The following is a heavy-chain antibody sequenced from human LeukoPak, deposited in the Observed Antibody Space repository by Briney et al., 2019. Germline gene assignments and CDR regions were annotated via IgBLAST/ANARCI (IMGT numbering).Heavy chain of an antibody. Sequence: PSETLSLTCAVYGGSFSGYYWSWIRQPPGKGLEWIGEINHSGSTNYNPSLKSRVTISVDTSKNQFSLKLSSVTAADTAVYYCAAHSSGWCRDYWGQGTLVTVSS. J-gene: IGHJ4*02. V-gene: IGHV4-34*01. CDR1: GGSFSGYY. D-gene: IGHD6-19*01. CDR2: INHSGST. CDR3: AAHSSGWCRDY.